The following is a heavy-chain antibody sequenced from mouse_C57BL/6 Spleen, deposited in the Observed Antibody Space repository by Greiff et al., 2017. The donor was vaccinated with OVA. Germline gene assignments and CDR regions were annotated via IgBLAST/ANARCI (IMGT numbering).Heavy chain of an antibody. J-gene: IGHJ2*01. CDR1: GFTFSSYA. CDR2: LSDGGSYT. V-gene: IGHV5-4*01. D-gene: IGHD4-1*01. CDR3: AREGVTGTGYFDY. Sequence: EVQLVESGGGLVKPGGSLKLSCAASGFTFSSYAMSWVRQTPEKRLEWVATLSDGGSYTYYPDNVKGRFTISRDHAKNKLYLQMSHRKSEDTAMYYGAREGVTGTGYFDYWGQGTTLTVSS.